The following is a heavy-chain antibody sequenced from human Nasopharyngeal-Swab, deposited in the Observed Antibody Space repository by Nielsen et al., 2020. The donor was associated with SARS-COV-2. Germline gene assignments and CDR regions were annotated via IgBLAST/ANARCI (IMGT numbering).Heavy chain of an antibody. CDR2: IKSDGSST. CDR3: ALLSSGWYPTPPFDY. D-gene: IGHD6-19*01. V-gene: IGHV3-74*01. J-gene: IGHJ4*02. Sequence: GESLKISCAASGFTFSSYWMHWVRQAPGKGLVWVARIKSDGSSTNYADSVKGRFTISRDNAKNTLYLQMNSLRAEDTALYYCALLSSGWYPTPPFDYWGQGTLVTVSS. CDR1: GFTFSSYW.